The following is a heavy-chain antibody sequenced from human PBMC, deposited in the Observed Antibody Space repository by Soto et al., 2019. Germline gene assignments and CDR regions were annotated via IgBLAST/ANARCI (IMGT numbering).Heavy chain of an antibody. Sequence: SVKVSCKASGGTFSSYAISWVRQAPGQGLEWMGGIIPIFGTANYAQKFQGRVTITADESTSTAYMELSSLRSEDTAVYYCATGYCSGGSCYFSSIDYWGQGTLVTVSS. CDR3: ATGYCSGGSCYFSSIDY. V-gene: IGHV1-69*13. CDR1: GGTFSSYA. D-gene: IGHD2-15*01. CDR2: IIPIFGTA. J-gene: IGHJ4*02.